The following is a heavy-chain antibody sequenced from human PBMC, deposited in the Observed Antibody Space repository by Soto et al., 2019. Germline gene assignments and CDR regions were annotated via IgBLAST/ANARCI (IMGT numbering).Heavy chain of an antibody. CDR2: ITDTGGDS. Sequence: PGGSLRLSCVASGITFGSRAMSWVRQTPGEGLEWVSTITDTGGDSKYADSVKGRFTISRDNAKNSLYLQMNSLRAEDTAVYYCARAKVLLWFGEIFDAFDIWGQGTMVTVSS. CDR3: ARAKVLLWFGEIFDAFDI. D-gene: IGHD3-10*01. CDR1: GITFGSRA. J-gene: IGHJ3*02. V-gene: IGHV3-23*01.